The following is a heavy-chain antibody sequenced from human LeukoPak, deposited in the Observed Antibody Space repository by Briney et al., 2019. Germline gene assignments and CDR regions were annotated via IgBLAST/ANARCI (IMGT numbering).Heavy chain of an antibody. J-gene: IGHJ4*02. CDR2: INSDGSST. V-gene: IGHV3-74*01. Sequence: PGGSLRLSCAASGFTFSSYWMHWVRQAPGKGLVWVSRINSDGSSTSYANSVKGRFTISRDNAKNTLYLQMNSLRAEDTAVYYCARDGYSSGWYYFDYWGQGTLLTVSS. CDR1: GFTFSSYW. D-gene: IGHD6-19*01. CDR3: ARDGYSSGWYYFDY.